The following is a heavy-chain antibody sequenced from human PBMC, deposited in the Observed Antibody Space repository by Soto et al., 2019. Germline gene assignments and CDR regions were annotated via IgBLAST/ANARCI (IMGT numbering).Heavy chain of an antibody. CDR1: GFTVSSNY. CDR3: ARDTFHYGMDV. V-gene: IGHV3-53*02. CDR2: IYSGGST. Sequence: EVQLVETGGGLIQPGGSLRLSCAASGFTVSSNYMSCVRQAPGKGLEWVSVIYSGGSTYYADSVKGRFTISRDNSKNTLYLQMNSLRAEDTAVYYCARDTFHYGMDVWGQGTTVTVSS. J-gene: IGHJ6*02.